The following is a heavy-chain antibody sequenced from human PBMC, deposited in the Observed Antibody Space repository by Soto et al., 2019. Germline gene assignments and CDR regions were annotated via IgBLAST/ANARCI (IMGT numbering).Heavy chain of an antibody. Sequence: QVQLVESGGGVVQPGRSLRLSCAASGFTFSSYGMHWVRQAPGKGLEWVAVIWYDGSNKYYADSVKGRFTISRDNSKNTLYLQMNSLRAEDTAVYYCARPFGEILARDAFDIWGQGTMVTVSS. J-gene: IGHJ3*02. CDR2: IWYDGSNK. CDR1: GFTFSSYG. D-gene: IGHD3-10*01. CDR3: ARPFGEILARDAFDI. V-gene: IGHV3-33*01.